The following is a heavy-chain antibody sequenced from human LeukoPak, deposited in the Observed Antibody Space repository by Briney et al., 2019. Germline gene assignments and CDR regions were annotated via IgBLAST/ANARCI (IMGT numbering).Heavy chain of an antibody. CDR3: ARDRSFQLLYADY. CDR1: GFTFSSYA. CDR2: ISYDGSNK. V-gene: IGHV3-30*01. D-gene: IGHD2-2*02. J-gene: IGHJ4*02. Sequence: RGSLRLSCAASGFTFSSYAMHWVRQAPGKGLEWVAVISYDGSNKYYADSVKGRFTISRDNSKNTLYLQTNSLRAEDTAVYYCARDRSFQLLYADYWGQGTLVTVSS.